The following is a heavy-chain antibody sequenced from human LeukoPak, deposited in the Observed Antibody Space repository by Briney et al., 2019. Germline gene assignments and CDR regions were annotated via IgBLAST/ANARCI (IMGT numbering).Heavy chain of an antibody. CDR3: ARGGLLRRAFDT. Sequence: SETLSLTCAVYGGSFSGYYWSWIRQPAGKGLEWIGRIYTSGSTNYNPSLKSRVTMSVDTSKNQFSLKLSSVTAADTAVYYCARGGLLRRAFDTWGQGTMVTVSS. D-gene: IGHD3-10*01. CDR2: IYTSGST. J-gene: IGHJ3*02. V-gene: IGHV4-59*10. CDR1: GGSFSGYY.